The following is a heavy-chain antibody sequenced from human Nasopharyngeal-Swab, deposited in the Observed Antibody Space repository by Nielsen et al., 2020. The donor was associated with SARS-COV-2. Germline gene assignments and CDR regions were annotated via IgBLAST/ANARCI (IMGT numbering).Heavy chain of an antibody. Sequence: ASVKVSCKASGFTFTSYDINWVRPAPGQGLAGMGWMNPNSGNTGYAQKFQGRVTMTRNTSISTAYMELSSLRSEDTAVYYCARLSNYDFWSGYYAYMDVWGKGTTVTVS. V-gene: IGHV1-8*01. J-gene: IGHJ6*03. CDR2: MNPNSGNT. CDR1: GFTFTSYD. D-gene: IGHD3-3*01. CDR3: ARLSNYDFWSGYYAYMDV.